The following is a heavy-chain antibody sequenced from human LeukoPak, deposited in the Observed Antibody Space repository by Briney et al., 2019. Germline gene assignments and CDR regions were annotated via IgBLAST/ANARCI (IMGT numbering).Heavy chain of an antibody. J-gene: IGHJ4*02. CDR1: GFTFSSYG. CDR3: AKVVLIGIYYGSGRAYFDY. Sequence: GGSLRLSCAASGFTFSSYGMHWVRQAPGKGLEWVAFIRYDGSNKYYADSVKGRFTISRDNSKNTLYLQMNSLRAEDTAVYYCAKVVLIGIYYGSGRAYFDYWGQGTLVTVSS. V-gene: IGHV3-30*02. CDR2: IRYDGSNK. D-gene: IGHD3-10*01.